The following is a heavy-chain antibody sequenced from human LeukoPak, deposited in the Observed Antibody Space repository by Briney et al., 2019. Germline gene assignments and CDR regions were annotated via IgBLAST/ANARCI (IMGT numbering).Heavy chain of an antibody. CDR2: IHYSGGT. V-gene: IGHV4-59*01. J-gene: IGHJ4*02. D-gene: IGHD1-1*01. Sequence: PSETLSLTCTVSGGSISSDYWSWIRQSPGKGLEWIGYIHYSGGTKYSPSLKNRVTISMDTCKNQFSLKVSSVTAADTAVYYCARDTHSNERSDYWGQGTLVTVSS. CDR3: ARDTHSNERSDY. CDR1: GGSISSDY.